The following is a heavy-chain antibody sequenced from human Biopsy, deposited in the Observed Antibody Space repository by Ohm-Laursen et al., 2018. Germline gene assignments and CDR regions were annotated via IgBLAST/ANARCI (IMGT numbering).Heavy chain of an antibody. CDR2: IYNSGGT. D-gene: IGHD6-19*01. V-gene: IGHV4-4*07. Sequence: GTLSLTCSVSGGSTNAYFWSWIRQPAGKPLEWIGRIYNSGGTSYNPSLKSRITMSMDTSNNLFSLALTSVTAADTAVYYCARTPGKAVAGRFLDLWGRGTLVTVSS. CDR3: ARTPGKAVAGRFLDL. CDR1: GGSTNAYF. J-gene: IGHJ2*01.